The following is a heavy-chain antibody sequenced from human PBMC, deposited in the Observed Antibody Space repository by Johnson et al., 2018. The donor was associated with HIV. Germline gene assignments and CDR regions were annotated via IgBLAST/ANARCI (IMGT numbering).Heavy chain of an antibody. J-gene: IGHJ3*02. V-gene: IGHV3-23*04. D-gene: IGHD1-26*01. Sequence: VQLVESGGGLVQPGGSLRLSCAASGFTFSSYAMSWVRQAPGKGLEWVSGISGSGGSTYYADSVKGRFTISRDSSKDTLYVQMNSLRGEDTAVYYCARDQSGSYVWWAHDAFDIWGQGTMVTVSS. CDR3: ARDQSGSYVWWAHDAFDI. CDR1: GFTFSSYA. CDR2: ISGSGGST.